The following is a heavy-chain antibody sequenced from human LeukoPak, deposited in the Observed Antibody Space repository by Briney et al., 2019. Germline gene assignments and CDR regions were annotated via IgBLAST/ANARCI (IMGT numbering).Heavy chain of an antibody. J-gene: IGHJ4*02. CDR1: GYSISSHYC. V-gene: IGHV4-38-2*02. D-gene: IGHD3-10*01. Sequence: SETLSLTCSVSGYSISSHYCWGWIRQPPGKGLEWIGSVCHSGSSFYNPSLKSRLTISVDTSKNQFSLQLTSVTAADTAVYYCARQVRGVTPVDSWGQGTLVTVSS. CDR2: VCHSGSS. CDR3: ARQVRGVTPVDS.